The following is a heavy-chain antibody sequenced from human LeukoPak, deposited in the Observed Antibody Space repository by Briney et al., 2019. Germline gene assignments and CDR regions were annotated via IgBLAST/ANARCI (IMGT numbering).Heavy chain of an antibody. CDR1: GGSFSGYD. CDR2: INHSGST. J-gene: IGHJ4*02. D-gene: IGHD3-10*01. CDR3: ARGITMVRGVIIKPLDY. Sequence: SETLSLTCAVYGGSFSGYDWSWIRQPPGKGLEWIGDINHSGSTIYYPSLKSRVTISVDTSKNQFSLKLSSATAADTAVYYSARGITMVRGVIIKPLDYWGQGTLVTVSS. V-gene: IGHV4-34*01.